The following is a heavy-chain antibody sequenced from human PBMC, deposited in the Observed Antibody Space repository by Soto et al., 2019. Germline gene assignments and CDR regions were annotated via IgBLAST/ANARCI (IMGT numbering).Heavy chain of an antibody. Sequence: QVTLKESGPVLVKPTETLTLTCTVSGFSLSNARMGVSWIRQPPGKALEWLAHIFSNDEKSYSSSLKSWLTISKDTSKSQVVLTMTNMDPVDTATYYCARIGGLYYDFWSGYYMWFDPWGQGTLVTVSS. V-gene: IGHV2-26*01. CDR1: GFSLSNARMG. CDR3: ARIGGLYYDFWSGYYMWFDP. D-gene: IGHD3-3*01. J-gene: IGHJ5*02. CDR2: IFSNDEK.